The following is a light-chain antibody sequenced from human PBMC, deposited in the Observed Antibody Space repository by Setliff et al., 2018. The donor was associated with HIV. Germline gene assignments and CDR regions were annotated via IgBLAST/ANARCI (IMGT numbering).Light chain of an antibody. CDR2: DVT. CDR3: CSYAGSQTFEV. Sequence: QSVLAQPASVSGSPGQSITISCTGNSSNIGTYDFVSWYRQYPGKAPELTIYDVTKRPSGVSKRFSGSKSGNAASLTISGLQPDDEADYYCCSYAGSQTFEVFGTGTKVTVL. J-gene: IGLJ1*01. CDR1: SSNIGTYDF. V-gene: IGLV2-23*02.